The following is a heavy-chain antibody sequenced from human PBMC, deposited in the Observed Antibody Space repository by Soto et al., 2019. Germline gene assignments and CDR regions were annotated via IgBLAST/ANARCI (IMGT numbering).Heavy chain of an antibody. CDR2: IYHSGST. Sequence: PSETLSLACAVYGGSISRSNWWSWVRQPPGKGLEWIGEIYHSGSTNYNPSLKRRVTTSVDKSKNQFSLKLSSVTAADTAVDYCARELTGRPHNYYYYGMDFWGHRTTVTVSS. CDR1: GGSISRSNW. J-gene: IGHJ6*02. D-gene: IGHD3-10*01. CDR3: ARELTGRPHNYYYYGMDF. V-gene: IGHV4-4*02.